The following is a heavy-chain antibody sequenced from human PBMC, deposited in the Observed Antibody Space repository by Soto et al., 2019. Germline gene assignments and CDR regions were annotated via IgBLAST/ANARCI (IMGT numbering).Heavy chain of an antibody. CDR3: AGFVVPASRNSDFDY. CDR2: IYYSGST. Sequence: SETLSLTCTVSGISVSTSDYYWGWVRQPPGKGLDWIGNIYYSGSTFYSPSLRSRVTLSVDTSKNQFSLRLNSVTAADTAVYFCAGFVVPASRNSDFDYWGQGTLVTVSS. D-gene: IGHD2-15*01. J-gene: IGHJ4*02. V-gene: IGHV4-39*01. CDR1: GISVSTSDYY.